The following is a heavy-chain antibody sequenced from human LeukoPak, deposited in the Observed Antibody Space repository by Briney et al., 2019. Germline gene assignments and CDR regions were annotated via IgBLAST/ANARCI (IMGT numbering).Heavy chain of an antibody. D-gene: IGHD2-2*02. CDR1: GGTFSSYA. CDR2: IIRILGIE. Sequence: SVKVSFMASGGTFSSYAISWVRQPPGQGLGWVGRIIRILGIENYAQKFQGRVTITADKSTSTAYMELSSLRSEDTAVYYCARDCSSTSCYRGGTHWGQGTLVTVSS. J-gene: IGHJ4*02. V-gene: IGHV1-69*04. CDR3: ARDCSSTSCYRGGTH.